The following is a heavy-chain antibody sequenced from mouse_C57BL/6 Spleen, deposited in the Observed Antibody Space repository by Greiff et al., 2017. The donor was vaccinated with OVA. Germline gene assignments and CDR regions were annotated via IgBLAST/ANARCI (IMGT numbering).Heavy chain of an antibody. CDR2: IDPETGGT. V-gene: IGHV1-15*01. CDR3: TRSIYSNYLSWFAY. Sequence: VHLVESGAELVRPGASVTLSCKASGYTFTDYEMHWVKQTPVHGLEWIGAIDPETGGTAYNQKFKGKAILTADKSSSTAYMELRSLTSEDSAVYYCTRSIYSNYLSWFAYWGQGTLVTVSA. CDR1: GYTFTDYE. J-gene: IGHJ3*01. D-gene: IGHD2-5*01.